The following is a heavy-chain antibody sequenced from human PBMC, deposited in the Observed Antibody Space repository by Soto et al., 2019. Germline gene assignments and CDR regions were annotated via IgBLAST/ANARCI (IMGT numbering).Heavy chain of an antibody. CDR1: GVTFSHYA. CDR2: MSYDGSNE. V-gene: IGHV3-30*18. Sequence: PGGSLRLSCAASGVTFSHYAMHWVRQAPGKGLEWVALMSYDGSNEYYADSVKGRFTISRDNSKNTLYLQMNSLRAEDTAVYYCAKDGSHNFDYWGQGTLVTVSS. J-gene: IGHJ4*02. CDR3: AKDGSHNFDY. D-gene: IGHD1-26*01.